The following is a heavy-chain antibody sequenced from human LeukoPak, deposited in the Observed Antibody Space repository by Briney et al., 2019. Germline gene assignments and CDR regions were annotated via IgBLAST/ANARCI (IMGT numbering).Heavy chain of an antibody. CDR2: IDYDGGSG. D-gene: IGHD6-19*01. J-gene: IGHJ1*01. CDR3: TRNSGWYGLS. Sequence: TGGSLRLSCTVSGFTLSSHEMSWIRQAPGKGLEWVSSIDYDGGSGHYADSVKGRFTISRDNSNNTLFLHLNSLRGEDTAVYYCTRNSGWYGLSWGQGTLVTVSS. V-gene: IGHV3-23*01. CDR1: GFTLSSHE.